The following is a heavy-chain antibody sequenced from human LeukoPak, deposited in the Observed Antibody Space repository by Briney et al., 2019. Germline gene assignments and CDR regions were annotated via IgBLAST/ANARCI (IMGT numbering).Heavy chain of an antibody. CDR3: AREARSTFDY. J-gene: IGHJ4*02. Sequence: SQTLSLTCAISGDSVSSNSVAWHWIRQSPSRGLEWLGRTYYRSKWYNDYAVSVKTRITINPDTSKNQLSLQLNSVTPDDTAVYYCAREARSTFDYWGQGTLVTVSS. D-gene: IGHD5/OR15-5a*01. V-gene: IGHV6-1*01. CDR1: GDSVSSNSVA. CDR2: TYYRSKWYN.